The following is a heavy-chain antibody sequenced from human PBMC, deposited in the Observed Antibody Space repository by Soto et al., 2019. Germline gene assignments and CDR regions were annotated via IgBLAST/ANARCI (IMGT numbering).Heavy chain of an antibody. D-gene: IGHD2-21*01. V-gene: IGHV4-61*01. J-gene: IGHJ4*02. Sequence: QVQLQESGPGLVKPSETLSLTCTVSGGSFKSGSYSWSWIRQPPGKGMEWIGYVSHTGRTSYNPSLKSRVSISMDTSKNQFSRNLYSVTAADTAVYFCARDCAYFDSWGQGTLATVSS. CDR1: GGSFKSGSYS. CDR3: ARDCAYFDS. CDR2: VSHTGRT.